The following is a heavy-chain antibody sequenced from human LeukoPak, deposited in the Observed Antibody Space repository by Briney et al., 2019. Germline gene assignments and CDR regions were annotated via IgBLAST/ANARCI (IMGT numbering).Heavy chain of an antibody. Sequence: RGSLRLSCAASGFTFSSFAMSWVRQAPGKGLEWVSAISGSGGSTYYADSVKGWFTIARDNSKNTLYLQMNSLRAEDTAVYYCARLTKDIVVVPAAILDYWGQGTLVTVSS. CDR1: GFTFSSFA. CDR2: ISGSGGST. D-gene: IGHD2-2*01. CDR3: ARLTKDIVVVPAAILDY. V-gene: IGHV3-23*01. J-gene: IGHJ4*02.